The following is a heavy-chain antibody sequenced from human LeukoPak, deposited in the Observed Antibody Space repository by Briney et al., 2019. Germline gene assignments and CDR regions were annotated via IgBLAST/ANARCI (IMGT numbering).Heavy chain of an antibody. CDR1: GFTFSSYG. J-gene: IGHJ4*02. Sequence: PGGSLRLSCAASGFTFSSYGMHWVRQAPGKGLEWVAFIRYDGSNKYYADSVKGRFTISRDNSKNTLYLQMNSLRAEDTAVYYCAKAALFYDFWSQVPFDFWGQGTLVTVSS. CDR3: AKAALFYDFWSQVPFDF. D-gene: IGHD3-3*01. V-gene: IGHV3-30*02. CDR2: IRYDGSNK.